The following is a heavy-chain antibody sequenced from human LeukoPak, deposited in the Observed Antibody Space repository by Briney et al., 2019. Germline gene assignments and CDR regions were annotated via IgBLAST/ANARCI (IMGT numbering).Heavy chain of an antibody. J-gene: IGHJ4*02. CDR1: GGSISSGGYS. V-gene: IGHV4-30-2*01. D-gene: IGHD4-23*01. Sequence: SETLSLTCAVSGGSISSGGYSWSWIRQAPGKGLEWIGYIYHSGSTYYNPSLKSRVTISVDGSKNQFSLKLSSVTAADTAVYYCARATSDYGGSRNFDYWGQGTLVTVSS. CDR2: IYHSGST. CDR3: ARATSDYGGSRNFDY.